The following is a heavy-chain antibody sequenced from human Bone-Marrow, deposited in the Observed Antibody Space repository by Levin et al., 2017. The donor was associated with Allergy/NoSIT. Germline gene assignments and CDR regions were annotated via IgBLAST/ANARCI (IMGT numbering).Heavy chain of an antibody. CDR3: VKDGTVDDWNDVDGWFGA. CDR1: GFTFDESA. V-gene: IGHV3-9*01. CDR2: ISWTGDSA. J-gene: IGHJ5*02. Sequence: PGGSLRLSCAASGFTFDESAMHWVRQVPGKGLEWVAGISWTGDSAVYGDSVRGRFTISRDNAKNSLYLQMTSLRVEDTAFYYCVKDGTVDDWNDVDGWFGAWGQGTLVTVSS. D-gene: IGHD1-1*01.